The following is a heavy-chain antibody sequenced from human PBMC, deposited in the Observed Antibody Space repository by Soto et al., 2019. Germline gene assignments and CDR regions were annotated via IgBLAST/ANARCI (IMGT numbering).Heavy chain of an antibody. CDR3: ARATGDYYYGMDV. V-gene: IGHV4-31*11. Sequence: PSETLSLTCAVSGGSISSGGYSWSWIRQHPGKGLEWIGYIYHSGSTYYNPSLRSRVTISVDTSKNQFSLKLSSVTAADTAVYYCARATGDYYYGMDVWGQGTTVTVSS. CDR1: GGSISSGGYS. CDR2: IYHSGST. J-gene: IGHJ6*02. D-gene: IGHD7-27*01.